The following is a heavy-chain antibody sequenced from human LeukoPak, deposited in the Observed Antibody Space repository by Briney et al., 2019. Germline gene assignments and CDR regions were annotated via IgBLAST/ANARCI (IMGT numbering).Heavy chain of an antibody. V-gene: IGHV3-33*08. CDR1: GFTFSSYG. Sequence: PGGSLRLSCAASGFTFSSYGIHWVRQAPGKGLEWVAVIWYDGNNKYYADSVKGRFTISRDSSKNTMYLQMNSLRAEDTAVYYCAREHTTVTSLLDYWGQGTLVTASS. CDR2: IWYDGNNK. J-gene: IGHJ4*02. CDR3: AREHTTVTSLLDY. D-gene: IGHD4-17*01.